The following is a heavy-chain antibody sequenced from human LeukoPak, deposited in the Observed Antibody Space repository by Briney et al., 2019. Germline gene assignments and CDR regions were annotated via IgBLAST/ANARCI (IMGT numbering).Heavy chain of an antibody. CDR2: ISSTGNTI. V-gene: IGHV3-48*03. CDR1: EFTFPSYE. Sequence: GGSLRLSCAASEFTFPSYEMNWVRQAPGKGLEWTSYISSTGNTIYYVDSVQGRFTISRDNARNSLYLQMNSLRAVDTAVYYCARGRYCSGHNCYFDYWGQGTLVTVSS. J-gene: IGHJ4*02. CDR3: ARGRYCSGHNCYFDY. D-gene: IGHD2-15*01.